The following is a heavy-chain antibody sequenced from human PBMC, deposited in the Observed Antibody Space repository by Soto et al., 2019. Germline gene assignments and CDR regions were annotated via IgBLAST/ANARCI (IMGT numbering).Heavy chain of an antibody. Sequence: PGGSLRLSCAASGFPFSIYAMTWVRQAPGKGLEWVANIKHDGSEKYYVDSVKGRFTISRDNPKNSLYLQMNSLRAEDTAVYYCARDKMAYCSGDCYAGSYYYGMDVWGQGTTVTVSS. CDR3: ARDKMAYCSGDCYAGSYYYGMDV. CDR1: GFPFSIYA. V-gene: IGHV3-7*03. CDR2: IKHDGSEK. D-gene: IGHD2-21*02. J-gene: IGHJ6*02.